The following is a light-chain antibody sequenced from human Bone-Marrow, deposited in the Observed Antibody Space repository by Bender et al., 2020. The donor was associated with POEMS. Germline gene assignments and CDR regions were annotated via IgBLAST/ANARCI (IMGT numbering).Light chain of an antibody. CDR1: NSDIGAGYD. V-gene: IGLV1-40*01. CDR3: TSYTSRSTLVV. CDR2: AND. J-gene: IGLJ2*01. Sequence: QSVLTPPPSVSGAPGQRVTISCTGSNSDIGAGYDVHWYQHIPGTAPKLLIYANDNRPSGVPDRFSGSKSGNTASLTISGLQADDEADYYCTSYTSRSTLVVFGGGTKLTVL.